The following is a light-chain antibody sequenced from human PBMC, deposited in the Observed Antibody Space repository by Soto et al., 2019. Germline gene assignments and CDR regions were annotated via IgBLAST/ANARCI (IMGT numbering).Light chain of an antibody. CDR1: QSVSRD. V-gene: IGKV3-11*01. Sequence: DIVLTQSPATLSLSPGERATLSCRASQSVSRDFAWYQQKPGQAPRLLIYDASNRATGIPARFSGSGSGTDFTLTINSLQPEDFAAYYCQHRHNFDPGTKVDFK. CDR3: QHRHN. CDR2: DAS. J-gene: IGKJ3*01.